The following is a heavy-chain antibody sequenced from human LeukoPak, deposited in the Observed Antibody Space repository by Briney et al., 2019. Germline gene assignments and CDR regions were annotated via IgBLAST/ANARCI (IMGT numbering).Heavy chain of an antibody. V-gene: IGHV1-8*01. CDR2: MNPNSGNT. Sequence: ASVKVSCKASGYTFTSYDINWVRQAPGQGLEWMGWMNPNSGNTGYAQKFQGRVTMTRNTSMSTAYMELSSLRSEDTAVYYCARGLGYGGNSDLDYWGQGTLVTVSS. CDR1: GYTFTSYD. CDR3: ARGLGYGGNSDLDY. J-gene: IGHJ4*02. D-gene: IGHD4-23*01.